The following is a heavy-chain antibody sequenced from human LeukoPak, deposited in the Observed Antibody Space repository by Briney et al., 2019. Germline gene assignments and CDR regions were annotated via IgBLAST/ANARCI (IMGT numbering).Heavy chain of an antibody. V-gene: IGHV4-59*01. CDR1: GGSTSAYY. Sequence: TSETLSLTCTVSGGSTSAYYWSCIRQPPGKGLEWIGYIYNSGSANYNPSLQSRVTILIDTSKKQFSLKVSSVTAADTAVYYCAREAAVGTGGFDYWGQGTLVTVSS. J-gene: IGHJ4*02. CDR2: IYNSGSA. CDR3: AREAAVGTGGFDY. D-gene: IGHD6-13*01.